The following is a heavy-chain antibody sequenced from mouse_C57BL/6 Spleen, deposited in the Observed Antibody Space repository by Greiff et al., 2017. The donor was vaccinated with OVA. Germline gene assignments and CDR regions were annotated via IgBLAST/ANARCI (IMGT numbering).Heavy chain of an antibody. CDR1: GFTFSSYT. J-gene: IGHJ4*01. CDR3: ARRFYYGYDDAMDY. CDR2: ISGGGGNT. V-gene: IGHV5-9*01. Sequence: EVKLMESGGGLVKPGGSLKLSCAASGFTFSSYTMSWVRQTPEKRLEWVATISGGGGNTYYPDSVKGRFTISRANAKNTLYLQMSSLRSEDTALYYCARRFYYGYDDAMDYWGQGTSVTVSS. D-gene: IGHD2-2*01.